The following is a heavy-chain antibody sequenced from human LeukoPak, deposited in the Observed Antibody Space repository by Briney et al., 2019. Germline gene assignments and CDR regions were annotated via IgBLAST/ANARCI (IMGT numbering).Heavy chain of an antibody. J-gene: IGHJ6*03. CDR2: LYSGGDT. Sequence: PGGSLRLSCAASGYRVSDSYMICVRQSPGKALVWLSILYSGGDTYYSASVRGRFTISRDNSKNTLYLQMNTLSAADTAVYFCARGENYYFHTDVWGKGATVTVSS. D-gene: IGHD2/OR15-2a*01. CDR3: ARGENYYFHTDV. V-gene: IGHV3-66*02. CDR1: GYRVSDSY.